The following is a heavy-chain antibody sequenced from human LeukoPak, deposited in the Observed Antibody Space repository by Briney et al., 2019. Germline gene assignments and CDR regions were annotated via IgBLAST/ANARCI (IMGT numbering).Heavy chain of an antibody. CDR3: ARNKVAQVDTAMVNYYGMDV. D-gene: IGHD5-18*01. J-gene: IGHJ6*02. Sequence: GGSLRLSCAASGFTFSSYAMSWVRQAPGKGLEWVSAISGSGGSTYYADSVKGRFTISRHNSKNTLYLQMNSLRAEDTAVYYCARNKVAQVDTAMVNYYGMDVWGQGTTVTVSS. V-gene: IGHV3-23*01. CDR1: GFTFSSYA. CDR2: ISGSGGST.